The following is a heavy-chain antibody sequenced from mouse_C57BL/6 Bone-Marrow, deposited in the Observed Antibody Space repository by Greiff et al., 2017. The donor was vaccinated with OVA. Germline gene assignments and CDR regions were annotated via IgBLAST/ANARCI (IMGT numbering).Heavy chain of an antibody. J-gene: IGHJ1*03. Sequence: QLVESGPGLVKPSQSLFLTCSITGFPITSGYYWIWIRQSPGKPLEWMGYITHSGETFYNPSLQSPISITRETSQNQFFLQLNSVTTEDTAMYYCAGDTRGYFDVWGTGTTVTVSS. CDR1: GFPITSGYY. CDR2: ITHSGET. CDR3: AGDTRGYFDV. V-gene: IGHV12-3*01.